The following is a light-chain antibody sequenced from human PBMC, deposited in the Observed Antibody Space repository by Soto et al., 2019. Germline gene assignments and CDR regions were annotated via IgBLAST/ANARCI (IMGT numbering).Light chain of an antibody. Sequence: EIVLTQFPAALSLSPGERVTLSCRASQTVSNSYLAWYQQKSGQAPKFLIYGASNRATGIPDRFSGSGSGTDFTLTISRLEPEDFAVYYCQQYSALPPTFGGGTKVEIK. CDR3: QQYSALPPT. CDR1: QTVSNSY. J-gene: IGKJ4*01. CDR2: GAS. V-gene: IGKV3-20*01.